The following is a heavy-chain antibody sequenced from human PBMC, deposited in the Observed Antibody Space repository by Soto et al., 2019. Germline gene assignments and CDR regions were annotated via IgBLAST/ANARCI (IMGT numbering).Heavy chain of an antibody. CDR2: IYYSGST. V-gene: IGHV4-61*01. Sequence: NPSETLSLTCTVSGGSVSSGSYYWTWIRQPPGKGLEWIGYIYYSGSTNYNPPLKSRVTISLDTSNSQFSLRLSSVTAADTAVYYCARTFCSTTSCQAHDMDVWGQGTTVT. J-gene: IGHJ6*02. CDR1: GGSVSSGSYY. D-gene: IGHD2-2*01. CDR3: ARTFCSTTSCQAHDMDV.